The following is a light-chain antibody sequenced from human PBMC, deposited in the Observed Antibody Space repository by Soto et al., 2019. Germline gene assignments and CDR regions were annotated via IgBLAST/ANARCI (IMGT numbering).Light chain of an antibody. CDR3: QQYRMSPNT. CDR1: QNVDDSH. J-gene: IGKJ5*01. V-gene: IGKV3-20*01. CDR2: GAS. Sequence: EIVLTQSPGTLYLSPGETAALSCRASQNVDDSHLAWYQLLPGQVPRLLIYGASTRATGIPDRFSGSGSGRDFSLTIRGLKPEDFAVYFCQQYRMSPNTFGQGARLEIK.